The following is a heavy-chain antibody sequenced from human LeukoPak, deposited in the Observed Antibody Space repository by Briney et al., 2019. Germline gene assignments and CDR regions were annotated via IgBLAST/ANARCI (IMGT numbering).Heavy chain of an antibody. CDR2: IKSKTDGGTT. CDR1: GFTFSNAW. J-gene: IGHJ4*02. Sequence: GGSLRLSCAASGFTFSNAWMSWVRQAPGKGLEWVGRIKSKTDGGTTDYAAPVKGRFTITRDDSKNTLYLQMNSLKTEDTAVYYCTTDYGDPLPPSLNSDYWGQGTLVTVSS. CDR3: TTDYGDPLPPSLNSDY. V-gene: IGHV3-15*01. D-gene: IGHD4-17*01.